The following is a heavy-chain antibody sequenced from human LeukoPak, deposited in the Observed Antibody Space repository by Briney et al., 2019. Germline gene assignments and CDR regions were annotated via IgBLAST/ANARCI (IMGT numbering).Heavy chain of an antibody. V-gene: IGHV3-15*01. Sequence: GGPLRLSCAASGFTFSNAWMSWVRQAPGKGLEWVGRIKSKTEGGTTDYAAPVKGRFTISRDDSKNTLYLQMNSLKTEDTAVYYCTTDFYIAFYWGQGTLVTVSS. J-gene: IGHJ4*02. CDR3: TTDFYIAFY. CDR2: IKSKTEGGTT. CDR1: GFTFSNAW. D-gene: IGHD2/OR15-2a*01.